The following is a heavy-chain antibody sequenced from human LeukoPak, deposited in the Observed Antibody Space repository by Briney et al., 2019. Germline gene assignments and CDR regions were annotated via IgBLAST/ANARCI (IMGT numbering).Heavy chain of an antibody. CDR1: GFTFSSYW. V-gene: IGHV3-74*01. CDR3: ARGGSYLSAFDM. D-gene: IGHD1-26*01. CDR2: INNDGSST. Sequence: GGSLRLSCGASGFTFSSYWMHWVRQAPGKGLVWVSRINNDGSSTSYADSVQGRFTISRDNAKNTLYLQMNSLRAEDTPVYYCARGGSYLSAFDMWGQGSMVTVS. J-gene: IGHJ3*02.